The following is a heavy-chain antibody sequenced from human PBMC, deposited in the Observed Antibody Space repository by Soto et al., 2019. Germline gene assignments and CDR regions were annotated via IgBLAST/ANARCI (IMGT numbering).Heavy chain of an antibody. CDR2: IYSDGTT. CDR3: ARGHYVDSGY. V-gene: IGHV3-53*02. Sequence: VQLVETGGGLIQPGGSLRLSCAASGFSVSTNYMSWVRQAPGKGLEWVSVIYSDGTTYYADSVKGRFTISRDNSQNTLFLQMNNLRDEDTAVYYCARGHYVDSGYWGQGALVTVSS. D-gene: IGHD3-16*01. J-gene: IGHJ4*02. CDR1: GFSVSTNY.